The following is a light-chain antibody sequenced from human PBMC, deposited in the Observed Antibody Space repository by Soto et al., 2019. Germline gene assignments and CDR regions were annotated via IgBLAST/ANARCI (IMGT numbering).Light chain of an antibody. V-gene: IGKV3-20*01. Sequence: EIVLTQSPGTLSLSPGERATLSCRASQSVSSSYLAWYQQKPGQAPRLLIYGASSRATGIPDRFSGSGSETYCTLTISRLEPEDFAVYYCQQYGSSSWTFGQGTKVEIK. J-gene: IGKJ1*01. CDR3: QQYGSSSWT. CDR1: QSVSSSY. CDR2: GAS.